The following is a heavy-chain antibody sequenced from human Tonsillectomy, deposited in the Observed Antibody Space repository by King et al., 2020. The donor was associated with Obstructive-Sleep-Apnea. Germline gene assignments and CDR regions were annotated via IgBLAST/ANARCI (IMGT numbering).Heavy chain of an antibody. CDR3: AKDRESYYFDSSGYNSRGWFDS. CDR2: IHHSGTT. J-gene: IGHJ5*01. Sequence: QLQESGPGLVKPSQTLSLTCTVSGDSIKNDDYYWTWIRQPPGKGLEWIGYIHHSGTTNYNPSLKRRVTISIDTSKKQFSLNLRSVTAADTAVYYCAKDRESYYFDSSGYNSRGWFDSWGQGTLVTVSS. D-gene: IGHD3-22*01. V-gene: IGHV4-30-4*01. CDR1: GDSIKNDDYY.